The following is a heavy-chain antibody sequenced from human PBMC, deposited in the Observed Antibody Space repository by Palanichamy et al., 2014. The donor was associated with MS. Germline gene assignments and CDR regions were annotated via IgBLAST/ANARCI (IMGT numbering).Heavy chain of an antibody. CDR2: LDNSGFT. CDR3: ARQIVSVPYYLDY. J-gene: IGHJ4*02. Sequence: QVQLQESGPRLVKPSETLSLTCTVSGDSIRGFHWSWIRQSPGKGLEWIGYLDNSGFTTYNPSLKSRITISQDMSKNQFSLTLRSVTVADAATYYCARQIVSVPYYLDYWGQGALVTVSS. V-gene: IGHV4-59*08. CDR1: GDSIRGFH. D-gene: IGHD5/OR15-5a*01.